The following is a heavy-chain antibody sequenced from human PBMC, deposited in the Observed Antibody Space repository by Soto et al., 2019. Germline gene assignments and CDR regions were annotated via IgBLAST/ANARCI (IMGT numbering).Heavy chain of an antibody. V-gene: IGHV1-69*13. Sequence: SVKVSCKASGGTFSTFGISWVRQAPGQGLEWMGGIIPFFGTAKYSQKFEGRITITADESTNTVYMDLRSLTSEDTAIYYCARTAPMDAGDKYYYDFWGQGALVTVSS. CDR1: GGTFSTFG. CDR3: ARTAPMDAGDKYYYDF. CDR2: IIPFFGTA. J-gene: IGHJ4*02. D-gene: IGHD3-16*01.